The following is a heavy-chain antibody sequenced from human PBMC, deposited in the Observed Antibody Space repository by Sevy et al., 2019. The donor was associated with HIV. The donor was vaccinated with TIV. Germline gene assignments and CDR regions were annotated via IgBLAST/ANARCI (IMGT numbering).Heavy chain of an antibody. CDR1: GFTFSSYG. J-gene: IGHJ6*02. Sequence: GGSLRLSCAASGFTFSSYGMHWVRQAPGKGLEWVAVISYDGSNKYYADSVKGRFTISRDNSKNTLYLQMNSLRAEDTAVYYCAKVAYDFWSPQGLDCYYGMDVWGQGTTVTVSS. D-gene: IGHD3-3*01. CDR3: AKVAYDFWSPQGLDCYYGMDV. V-gene: IGHV3-30*18. CDR2: ISYDGSNK.